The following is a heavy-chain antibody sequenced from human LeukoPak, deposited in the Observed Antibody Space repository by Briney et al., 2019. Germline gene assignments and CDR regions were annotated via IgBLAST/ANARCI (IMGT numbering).Heavy chain of an antibody. CDR2: FYYSGST. CDR1: GGSISSYY. J-gene: IGHJ4*02. D-gene: IGHD6-13*01. Sequence: SETLSLTCTVSGGSISSYYWSWIRQPPGKGLEWVGYFYYSGSTNYNPSLKSRVTISVDTSKNQFSLKLTSLTAADTAVYYCARESAAGPFDYWGQGTLVTVSS. CDR3: ARESAAGPFDY. V-gene: IGHV4-59*01.